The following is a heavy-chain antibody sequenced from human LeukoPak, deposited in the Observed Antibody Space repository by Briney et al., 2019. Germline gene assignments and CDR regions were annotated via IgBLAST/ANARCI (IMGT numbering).Heavy chain of an antibody. D-gene: IGHD4-17*01. V-gene: IGHV3-23*01. CDR2: ISGSGGST. CDR1: GFTFSSYA. CDR3: AKAYGDYVVLDY. J-gene: IGHJ4*02. Sequence: PGGSLRLSCAASGFTFSSYAMSWVRQAPGKGLEWVSAISGSGGSTNYADSVKGRFTISRDNSKNTLYLQMNSLRAEDTAVYYCAKAYGDYVVLDYWGQGTLVTVSS.